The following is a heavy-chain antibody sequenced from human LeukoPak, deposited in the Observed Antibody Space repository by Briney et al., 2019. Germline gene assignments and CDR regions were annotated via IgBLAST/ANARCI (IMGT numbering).Heavy chain of an antibody. CDR3: ARDPTGVWGSYRRRRYFDY. D-gene: IGHD3-16*02. J-gene: IGHJ4*02. V-gene: IGHV4-59*01. CDR1: GGSISSYY. Sequence: SETLSLTCTVSGGSISSYYWSWIRQPPGKGLEWIGYIYYSGSTNYNPSLKSRVTISVDTSKNQFSLKLSSVTAADTAVYYCARDPTGVWGSYRRRRYFDYWGQGTLVTVSS. CDR2: IYYSGST.